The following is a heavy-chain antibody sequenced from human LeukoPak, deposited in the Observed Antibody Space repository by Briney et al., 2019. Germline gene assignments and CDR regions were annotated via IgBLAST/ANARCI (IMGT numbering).Heavy chain of an antibody. CDR1: GFTFSDYY. D-gene: IGHD3-9*01. CDR3: ARGTRSPYYDILTGYYGGQFDP. J-gene: IGHJ5*02. V-gene: IGHV3-11*05. CDR2: ISSSSSYT. Sequence: GGSLRLSCAASGFTFSDYYMSRIRQAPGKGLEWVSYISSSSSYTNYADSVKGRFTISRDNAKNSLYLQMNSLRAEDTAVYYCARGTRSPYYDILTGYYGGQFDPWGQGTLVTVSS.